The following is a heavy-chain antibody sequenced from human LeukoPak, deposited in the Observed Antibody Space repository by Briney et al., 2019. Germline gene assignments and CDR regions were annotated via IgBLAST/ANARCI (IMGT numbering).Heavy chain of an antibody. J-gene: IGHJ4*02. V-gene: IGHV3-21*01. CDR3: ARDFASWDYYDSSGTFDY. CDR2: ISSSSSYI. CDR1: GFTFSSYS. Sequence: GGSLRLSCAASGFTFSSYSMNWVRQAPGKGLEWVSSISSSSSYIYYADSVKGRFTISRDNAKNSLYLQMNSLRAEDTAAYYCARDFASWDYYDSSGTFDYWGQGTLVTVSS. D-gene: IGHD3-22*01.